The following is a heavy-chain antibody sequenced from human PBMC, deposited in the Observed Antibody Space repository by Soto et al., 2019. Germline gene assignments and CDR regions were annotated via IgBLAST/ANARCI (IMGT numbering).Heavy chain of an antibody. V-gene: IGHV4-30-2*01. J-gene: IGHJ4*02. CDR3: AGGIAARTWGY. Sequence: QLHLQESGSGLVKPSQTLSLTCAVSGGSISSGGYSWSWIRQPPGKGLEWIGYIYHSGSTYYNTSLKRRVTLSVDRSTYQFSLKLSSVTAADTAVYYCAGGIAARTWGYWFQGTLVTVSS. CDR2: IYHSGST. CDR1: GGSISSGGYS. D-gene: IGHD6-6*01.